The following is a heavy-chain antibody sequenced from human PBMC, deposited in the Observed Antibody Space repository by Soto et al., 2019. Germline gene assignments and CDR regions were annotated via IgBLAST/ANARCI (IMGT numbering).Heavy chain of an antibody. Sequence: QVPLVQSGAEVKKPGASVKVSCKASGYTFTSYAMHWVRQAPGQRLEWLGWINAGNGNTKYSQKFQGRVTITRDTSASTAYMELSSLRSEDTAVYYCARGLGICSGGSCDGYGMDVWGQGTTVTVSS. V-gene: IGHV1-3*01. CDR1: GYTFTSYA. J-gene: IGHJ6*02. CDR3: ARGLGICSGGSCDGYGMDV. CDR2: INAGNGNT. D-gene: IGHD2-15*01.